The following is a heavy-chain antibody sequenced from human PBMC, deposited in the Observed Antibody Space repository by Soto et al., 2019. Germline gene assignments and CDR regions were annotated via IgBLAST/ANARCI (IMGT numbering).Heavy chain of an antibody. CDR3: ARVEDYSNYYYYGMDV. CDR1: GGSISSSDW. Sequence: PSETLSLTCAVSGGSISSSDWWSWVRQPPGKGLEWIGEIYHSGSTNYNPSLKSRVTISVDKSKNQFSLKLSSVTAADTAVYYCARVEDYSNYYYYGMDVWGQGTTVTVSS. D-gene: IGHD4-4*01. V-gene: IGHV4-4*02. J-gene: IGHJ6*02. CDR2: IYHSGST.